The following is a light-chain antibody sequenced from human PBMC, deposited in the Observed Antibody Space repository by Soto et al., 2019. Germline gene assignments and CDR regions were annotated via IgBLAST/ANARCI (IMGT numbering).Light chain of an antibody. CDR2: DAS. J-gene: IGKJ1*01. CDR3: QQRSTWLTWT. V-gene: IGKV3-11*01. CDR1: QGVSKS. Sequence: ELVLTQSPATRSLSPGERATLSCRASQGVSKSLGWYQQKPGQAPRLLIYDASNRATGIPARFSGSGSGTDFTLTISSLEPEDFAVYYCQQRSTWLTWTFGQGTKVDSK.